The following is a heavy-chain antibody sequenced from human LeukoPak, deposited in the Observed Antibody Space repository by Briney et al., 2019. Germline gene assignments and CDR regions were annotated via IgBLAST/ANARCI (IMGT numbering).Heavy chain of an antibody. Sequence: SETLSLTCAVCGGSFSGYYWSWIRQPPGKGLEWIGEINHSGSTNYNPSLKSRVTISVDTSKNQFSLKLSSVTAADTAVYYCARTKSQFDYWGQGTLVTVSS. V-gene: IGHV4-34*01. J-gene: IGHJ4*02. D-gene: IGHD5-24*01. CDR3: ARTKSQFDY. CDR2: INHSGST. CDR1: GGSFSGYY.